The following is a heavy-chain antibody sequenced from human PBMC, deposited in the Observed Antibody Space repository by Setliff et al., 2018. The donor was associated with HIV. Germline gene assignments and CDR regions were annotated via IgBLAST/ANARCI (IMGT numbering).Heavy chain of an antibody. CDR1: GYSLAGYP. CDR3: ARGLPADGYAFDL. J-gene: IGHJ3*01. CDR2: INPNSGDT. V-gene: IGHV1-2*02. Sequence: GASVKVSCKTSGYSLAGYPLHWVRQAPGQGLEWMGWINPNSGDTNYAQKFQGRVTMTRDTSLQTAYMELSRLRSDDTAVYYCARGLPADGYAFDLWGQGTMVTVSS. D-gene: IGHD6-13*01.